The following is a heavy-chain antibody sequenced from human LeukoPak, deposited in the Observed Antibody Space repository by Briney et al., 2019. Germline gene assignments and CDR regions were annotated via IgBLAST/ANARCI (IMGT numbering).Heavy chain of an antibody. CDR3: ARDFSLQLFDY. V-gene: IGHV3-30*04. CDR1: GFTFSSYA. CDR2: ISYDGSYK. Sequence: GGSLRLSCAASGFTFSSYAMHWVRQAPGKGLEWVAVISYDGSYKYYADSVKGRFTISRDDSKNTLYLQMNSLRAEDTAVYYCARDFSLQLFDYWGQGTLVTVFS. J-gene: IGHJ4*02. D-gene: IGHD5-24*01.